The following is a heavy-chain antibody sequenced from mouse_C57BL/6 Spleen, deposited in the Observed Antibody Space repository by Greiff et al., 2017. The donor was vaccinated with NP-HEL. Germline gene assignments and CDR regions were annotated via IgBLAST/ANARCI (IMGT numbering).Heavy chain of an antibody. J-gene: IGHJ2*01. CDR2: IYPGDGDT. CDR1: GYAFSSSW. V-gene: IGHV1-82*01. D-gene: IGHD1-1*01. Sequence: LVESGPELVKPGASVKISCKASGYAFSSSWMNWVKQRPGKGLEWIGRIYPGDGDTNYNGKFKGKATLTADKSSSTAYMQLSSLTSEDSAVYFCARVYGSSYEYFDYWGQGTTLTVSS. CDR3: ARVYGSSYEYFDY.